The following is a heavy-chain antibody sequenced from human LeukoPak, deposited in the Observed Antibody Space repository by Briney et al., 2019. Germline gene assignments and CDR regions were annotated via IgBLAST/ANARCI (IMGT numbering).Heavy chain of an antibody. J-gene: IGHJ5*02. Sequence: SETLSLTCGVYGGSFSGYYWSWIRQPPGKGLEWIGEINHSGSTNYNPSLKSRVTISVDTSKNQFSLKLSSVTAADTAVYYCARASSQYQLLPGGRFDPWGQGTLVTVSS. CDR3: ARASSQYQLLPGGRFDP. CDR2: INHSGST. D-gene: IGHD2-2*01. CDR1: GGSFSGYY. V-gene: IGHV4-34*01.